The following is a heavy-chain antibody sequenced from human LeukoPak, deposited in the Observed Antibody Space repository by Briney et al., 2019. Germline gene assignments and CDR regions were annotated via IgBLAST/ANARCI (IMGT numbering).Heavy chain of an antibody. J-gene: IGHJ4*02. Sequence: GGSLRLSCAASGFTFSSYSMNWVRQAPGKGLEWVSSISSSSSYIYYADSVKGRFTISRDNAKNSLYLQMNSLRAEDTAVYYRATGPPRDDYGDYPPRDYWGQGTLVTVTS. V-gene: IGHV3-21*01. CDR1: GFTFSSYS. CDR3: ATGPPRDDYGDYPPRDY. CDR2: ISSSSSYI. D-gene: IGHD4-17*01.